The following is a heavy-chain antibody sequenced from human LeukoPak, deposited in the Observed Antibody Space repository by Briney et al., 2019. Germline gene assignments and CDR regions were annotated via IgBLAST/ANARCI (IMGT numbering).Heavy chain of an antibody. CDR2: ISSSSGKT. CDR3: ARDHASSSGWFDP. CDR1: GYTFISYG. V-gene: IGHV1-18*01. D-gene: IGHD6-6*01. Sequence: GASVKVSCKASGYTFISYGISWVRQAPGQGLEWMGWISSSSGKTNSAQKFQGRVTMTTDTSTSTAYLELRSLRFDDTALYYYARDHASSSGWFDPWGQGTLVTVSS. J-gene: IGHJ5*02.